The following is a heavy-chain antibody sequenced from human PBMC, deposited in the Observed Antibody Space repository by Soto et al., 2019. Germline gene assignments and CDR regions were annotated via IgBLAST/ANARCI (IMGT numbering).Heavy chain of an antibody. CDR1: GVIFSGNG. D-gene: IGHD4-17*01. V-gene: IGHV3-21*05. Sequence: LRLSSVAPGVIFSGNGMHWGRQAPGKGLEWVSDISSSGSNIYYADSVKGRFTISRDNAKNSLYLQMNSLRAEDTAVYYCASSGRAHDYGDYRHWGQGTLVTVSS. CDR2: ISSSGSNI. CDR3: ASSGRAHDYGDYRH. J-gene: IGHJ4*02.